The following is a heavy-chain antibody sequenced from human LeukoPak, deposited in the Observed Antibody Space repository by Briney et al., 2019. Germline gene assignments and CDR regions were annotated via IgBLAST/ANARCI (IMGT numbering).Heavy chain of an antibody. CDR3: ARWQDPWSYNWFDP. J-gene: IGHJ5*02. CDR2: ISAYNGNT. Sequence: ASVKVSCKASGYTFISYGISWVRQAPGQGLEWMGWISAYNGNTNYAQKLQGRVTMTTDTSTSTAYMGLRSLRSDDTAVYYCARWQDPWSYNWFDPWGQGTLVTVSS. D-gene: IGHD2-15*01. V-gene: IGHV1-18*01. CDR1: GYTFISYG.